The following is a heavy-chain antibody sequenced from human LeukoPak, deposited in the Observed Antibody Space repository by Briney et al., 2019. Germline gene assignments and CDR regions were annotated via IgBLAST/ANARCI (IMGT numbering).Heavy chain of an antibody. Sequence: SETLSLTCAVYGGSFSSYYWSWIRQPAGKGLEWIGRIYTSGSTNYNPSLKSRVTMSVDTSKNQFSLKLSSVTAADTAVYYCAREWGGGDTTYYFDYWGQGTLVTVSS. CDR1: GGSFSSYY. CDR2: IYTSGST. J-gene: IGHJ4*02. V-gene: IGHV4-4*07. D-gene: IGHD3-16*01. CDR3: AREWGGGDTTYYFDY.